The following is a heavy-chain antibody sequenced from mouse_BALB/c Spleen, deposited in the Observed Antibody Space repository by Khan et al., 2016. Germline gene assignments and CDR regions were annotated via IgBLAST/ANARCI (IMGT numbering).Heavy chain of an antibody. J-gene: IGHJ4*01. CDR1: RYSITSGYS. CDR2: IHYSGGT. CDR3: TSSRGHYPMGC. V-gene: IGHV3-1*02. Sequence: EVQLQESGPDLVKPSQSLSLTCTVTRYSITSGYSWHWIRQFPGNKLEWMGYIHYSGGTKYIPSLKSRVSSTRDTPKNQFFLQLNSVTPADQANYCWTSSRGHYPMGCRGQCTSITVSS. D-gene: IGHD3-1*01.